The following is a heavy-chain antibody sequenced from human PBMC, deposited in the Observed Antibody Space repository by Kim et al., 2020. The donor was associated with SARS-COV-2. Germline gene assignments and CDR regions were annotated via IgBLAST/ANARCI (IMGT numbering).Heavy chain of an antibody. CDR1: GFTFGDYA. J-gene: IGHJ4*02. CDR3: TRLYYDFWSVYLGD. CDR2: IRSKAYGGTT. Sequence: GGSLRLSCTASGFTFGDYAMSWFRQAPGKGLEWVGFIRSKAYGGTTEYAASVKGRFTISRDDSKSIAYLQMNSLKTEDTAVYYCTRLYYDFWSVYLGDWGQGTLVTVSS. V-gene: IGHV3-49*03. D-gene: IGHD3-3*01.